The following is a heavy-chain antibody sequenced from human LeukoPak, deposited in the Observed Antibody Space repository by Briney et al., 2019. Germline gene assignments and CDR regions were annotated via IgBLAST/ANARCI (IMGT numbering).Heavy chain of an antibody. CDR1: GFTFSSYA. Sequence: GGSLRLSCAASGFTFSSYAMSWVRQAAGKGLEWVSAISGSGGSTYYADSVKGRFTISRDNSKNTLYLQMNSLRAEDTAVYYCAKDLPSLWFGELYDYWGQGTLFTVSS. CDR3: AKDLPSLWFGELYDY. CDR2: ISGSGGST. J-gene: IGHJ4*02. V-gene: IGHV3-23*01. D-gene: IGHD3-10*01.